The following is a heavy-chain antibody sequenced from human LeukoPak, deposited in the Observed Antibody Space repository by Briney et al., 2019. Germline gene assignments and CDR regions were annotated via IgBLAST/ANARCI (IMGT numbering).Heavy chain of an antibody. V-gene: IGHV3-30*18. CDR2: ISYDGSNK. CDR1: GFTFSSYG. J-gene: IGHJ4*02. D-gene: IGHD6-13*01. Sequence: PGGSLRLSCAASGFTFSSYGMHWVRQAPGKGLEWVAVISYDGSNKYYADSVKGRFTISRDNSKNTLYLQMNSLRAEDTAVYYCAKVWGSSSWYPIDYWGQGTLVTVSS. CDR3: AKVWGSSSWYPIDY.